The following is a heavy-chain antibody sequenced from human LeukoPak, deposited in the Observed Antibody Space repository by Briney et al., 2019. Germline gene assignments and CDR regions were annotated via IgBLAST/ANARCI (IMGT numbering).Heavy chain of an antibody. D-gene: IGHD3-22*01. CDR1: GFTFSSYA. Sequence: GGSLRLSCAASGFTFSSYAMHWVRQAPGKGLEWVAVISYDGSNKYYADSVKGRFTISRDNSKNTLYLQMNRLRAEDTAVYYCARDAYRVTMIVVVIGTDAFDIWGQGTMVTVSS. V-gene: IGHV3-30*04. J-gene: IGHJ3*02. CDR2: ISYDGSNK. CDR3: ARDAYRVTMIVVVIGTDAFDI.